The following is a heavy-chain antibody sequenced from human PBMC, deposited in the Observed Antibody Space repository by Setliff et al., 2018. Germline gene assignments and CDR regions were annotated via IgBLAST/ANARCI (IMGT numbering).Heavy chain of an antibody. CDR3: ASMGATRDY. CDR1: GGSISSGSYY. J-gene: IGHJ4*02. D-gene: IGHD1-26*01. V-gene: IGHV4-61*02. CDR2: IYTSGST. Sequence: SETLSLTCTVSGGSISSGSYYWSWIRQPAGKGLEWIGRIYTSGSTNYNPSLKSRVTISVDTSKNQFSLRLSSVTAADAAVYYCASMGATRDYWGQGTLVTVSS.